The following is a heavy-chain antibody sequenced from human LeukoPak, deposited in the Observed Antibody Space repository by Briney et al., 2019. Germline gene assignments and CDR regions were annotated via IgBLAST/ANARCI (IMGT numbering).Heavy chain of an antibody. CDR2: TYYRSKWYF. Sequence: SQTLSLTCAISGDSVSSDSGAWNWIRQSPSRGLEWLGRTYYRSKWYFEYAVSVQRRITINPDTSKNQFSLHLNSVTPEDTAVYYCANPPKAVAGNGPFDYWGQGTLVTVSS. CDR1: GDSVSSDSGA. CDR3: ANPPKAVAGNGPFDY. J-gene: IGHJ4*02. D-gene: IGHD6-19*01. V-gene: IGHV6-1*01.